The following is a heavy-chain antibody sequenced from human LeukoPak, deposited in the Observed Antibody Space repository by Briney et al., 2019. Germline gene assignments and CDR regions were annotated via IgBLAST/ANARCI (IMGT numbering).Heavy chain of an antibody. J-gene: IGHJ4*02. Sequence: ASVTVSCKASGYTFTSYYMHWVRPAPGQGLEWMGIINPSGGSTSYAQKFQGRVTMTRDTSTSTVYMELSSLRSEDTAVYYCARTRYSSGWYDPSFYFDYWGQGTLVTVSS. V-gene: IGHV1-46*01. D-gene: IGHD6-19*01. CDR3: ARTRYSSGWYDPSFYFDY. CDR1: GYTFTSYY. CDR2: INPSGGST.